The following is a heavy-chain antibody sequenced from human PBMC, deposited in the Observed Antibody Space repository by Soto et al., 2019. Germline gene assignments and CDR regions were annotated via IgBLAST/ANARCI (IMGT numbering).Heavy chain of an antibody. Sequence: VQLVESGGGLVKPGGSLRLSCAASGLSFSDYSMTWIRQPPGKGPEWVARISRGGGDTEYADTVKGRFTISRDNAKTSLYLQMDSMRAEDSAVYYCTRGGRSTSYYWEFWGQGTLVTVSS. V-gene: IGHV3-11*06. J-gene: IGHJ4*02. D-gene: IGHD3-10*01. CDR3: TRGGRSTSYYWEF. CDR1: GLSFSDYS. CDR2: ISRGGGDT.